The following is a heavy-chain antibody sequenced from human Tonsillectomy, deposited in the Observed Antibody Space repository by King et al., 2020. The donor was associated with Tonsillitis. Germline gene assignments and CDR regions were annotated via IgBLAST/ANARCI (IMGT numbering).Heavy chain of an antibody. CDR3: AKGSAAAYYYGMDV. CDR1: GFTFDDYA. J-gene: IGHJ6*02. D-gene: IGHD6-13*01. V-gene: IGHV3-9*01. CDR2: ISWNSGSI. Sequence: QLVQSGGGLVQPGRSLRLSCAASGFTFDDYAMHWVRQAPGKGLEWVSGISWNSGSIGYADSVKGRFTISRDNAKNSLYLQMNSLRAEDTALYYCAKGSAAAYYYGMDVWGQGTTVTVSS.